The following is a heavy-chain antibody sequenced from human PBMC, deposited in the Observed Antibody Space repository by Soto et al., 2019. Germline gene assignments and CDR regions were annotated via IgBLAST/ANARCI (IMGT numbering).Heavy chain of an antibody. Sequence: SETLSLTCTVSGGSMRNYFWTWIRQPPGKGLEWIGYIHYSGATSFFPSYNPSLRGRVTISEDTSKNQFSLKLLSVTTADTAVYFCAAGEASSRNLAPYYLDFWGQGTLVTVSS. CDR1: GGSMRNYF. J-gene: IGHJ4*02. D-gene: IGHD6-13*01. CDR3: AAGEASSRNLAPYYLDF. CDR2: IHYSGATSFFP. V-gene: IGHV4-59*01.